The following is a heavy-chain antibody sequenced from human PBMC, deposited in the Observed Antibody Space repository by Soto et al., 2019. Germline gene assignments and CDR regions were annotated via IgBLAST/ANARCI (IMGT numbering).Heavy chain of an antibody. CDR3: AKDTAPVYGDYLDY. CDR1: GFTFSNYG. V-gene: IGHV3-30*18. D-gene: IGHD2-8*01. Sequence: GGSLRLSCAASGFTFSNYGMHWVRQDPGKGLEWVAVISYDGSDYYYIDSVKGRFTISRDNSKNTLYLQMNSLRPEDTAVYYCAKDTAPVYGDYLDYWGQGTLVTVSS. J-gene: IGHJ4*02. CDR2: ISYDGSDY.